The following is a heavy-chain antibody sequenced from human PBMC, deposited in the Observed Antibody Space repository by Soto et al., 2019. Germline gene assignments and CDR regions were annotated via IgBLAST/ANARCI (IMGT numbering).Heavy chain of an antibody. Sequence: SETLSLTCTVSGGSISSGGYYWSWIRQLSGKGLEGIGYIYYSGTTYYNPSLKSRVRISVDTSKNQFSLELNSVTAADTAVYYCARDRSSSSWYHYYYMDVWGKGTTVTVSS. D-gene: IGHD6-13*01. CDR2: IYYSGTT. CDR1: GGSISSGGYY. V-gene: IGHV4-31*03. CDR3: ARDRSSSSWYHYYYMDV. J-gene: IGHJ6*03.